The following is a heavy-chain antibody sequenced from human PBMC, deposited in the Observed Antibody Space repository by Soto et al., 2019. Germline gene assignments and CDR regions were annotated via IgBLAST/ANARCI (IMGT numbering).Heavy chain of an antibody. J-gene: IGHJ5*02. CDR2: IHYSGTS. D-gene: IGHD2-21*01. Sequence: SETLSLTCSVSGDSISSSSQYWGWIRQPPGKGLEWIGSIHYSGTSYYNPSLKSRVTIFVDTSKNRLSLKLSSVTAADTAVYYCARHWIAGSSIPWGQGTLVTVSS. CDR3: ARHWIAGSSIP. CDR1: GDSISSSSQY. V-gene: IGHV4-39*01.